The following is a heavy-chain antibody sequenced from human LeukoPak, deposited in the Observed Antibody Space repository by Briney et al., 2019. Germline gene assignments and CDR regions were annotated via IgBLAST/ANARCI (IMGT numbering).Heavy chain of an antibody. D-gene: IGHD3-22*01. Sequence: SETLSLTCTVSGGSISSYYWSWIRQPPGKGLEWIGYIYYSGSTNYNPSLKSRVTISVDTSKNQFSLKLSSVTAADTAVYYCARDRYYYDSSGYLYYFDYRGQGTLVTVSS. V-gene: IGHV4-59*01. CDR3: ARDRYYYDSSGYLYYFDY. CDR1: GGSISSYY. J-gene: IGHJ4*02. CDR2: IYYSGST.